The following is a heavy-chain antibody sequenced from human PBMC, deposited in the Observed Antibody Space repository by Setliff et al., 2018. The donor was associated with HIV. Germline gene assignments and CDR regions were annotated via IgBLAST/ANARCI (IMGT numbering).Heavy chain of an antibody. CDR1: GGSIRSYY. D-gene: IGHD4-17*01. CDR2: IYGSGST. J-gene: IGHJ5*02. CDR3: ARDVPEVVYGAYWFDP. Sequence: PSETLSLTCTVSGGSIRSYYWSWIRQPAGKGLEWIGRIYGSGSTNYNPSLESRVTMSVDTSKNQVSLKLNSVTAADAAVYYCARDVPEVVYGAYWFDPWGQGTLVTVSS. V-gene: IGHV4-4*07.